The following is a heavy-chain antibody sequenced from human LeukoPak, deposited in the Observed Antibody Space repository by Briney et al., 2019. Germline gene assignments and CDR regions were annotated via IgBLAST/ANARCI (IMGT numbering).Heavy chain of an antibody. D-gene: IGHD1-26*01. CDR1: GFTFSSYT. V-gene: IGHV3-21*01. CDR3: ARDPYSGSYGDSYYYYMDV. J-gene: IGHJ6*03. CDR2: ISSSSSYI. Sequence: GGSLRLSCAASGFTFSSYTMNWVRQAPGKGLEWVSSISSSSSYIYYADSVKGRFTISRDNAKNSLYLQMNSLRAEDTAIYYCARDPYSGSYGDSYYYYMDVWGKGTTVTISS.